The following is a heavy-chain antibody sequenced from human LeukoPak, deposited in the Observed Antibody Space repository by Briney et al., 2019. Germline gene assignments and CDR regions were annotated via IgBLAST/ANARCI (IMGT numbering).Heavy chain of an antibody. CDR1: KFTFSSYA. D-gene: IGHD3-10*01. Sequence: WSLRLSCAASKFTFSSYAMNWFRQAPGKGLEWVSTISGSGGSTYYADSVKGRFTISRDNSKNTLYLQMNSLRAEDTALYYCARGILRCGDFDYWGQGTLVTVSS. J-gene: IGHJ4*02. V-gene: IGHV3-23*01. CDR3: ARGILRCGDFDY. CDR2: ISGSGGST.